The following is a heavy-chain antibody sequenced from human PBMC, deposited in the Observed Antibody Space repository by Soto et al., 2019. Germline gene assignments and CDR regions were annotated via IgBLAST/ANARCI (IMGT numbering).Heavy chain of an antibody. Sequence: EVQLLESGGGLVQPGGSLRLSCVSSGFTFNNYAMSWVRQAPGKGLEWVSSIRSSGDNTYYADSMKGRFTISRDNSKNTLYLQMNSLRAEDTAVYYCAKNSENYGDSRYDSWGQGILVTVSS. V-gene: IGHV3-23*01. CDR3: AKNSENYGDSRYDS. J-gene: IGHJ4*02. D-gene: IGHD4-17*01. CDR1: GFTFNNYA. CDR2: IRSSGDNT.